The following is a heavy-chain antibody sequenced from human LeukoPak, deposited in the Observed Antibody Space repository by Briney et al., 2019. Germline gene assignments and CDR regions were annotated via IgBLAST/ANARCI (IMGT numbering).Heavy chain of an antibody. V-gene: IGHV3-23*01. CDR2: ISGSGGST. CDR1: GFTFSSYA. CDR3: AKGGWGYSYGNGFDY. J-gene: IGHJ4*02. Sequence: GGSLRLSCAASGFTFSSYAMSWVRQAPGKGPEWVSAISGSGGSTYYADSVKGRFTISRDNSKNSLYLQMNSLRTEDTALYYCAKGGWGYSYGNGFDYWGQGTLVTVSS. D-gene: IGHD5-18*01.